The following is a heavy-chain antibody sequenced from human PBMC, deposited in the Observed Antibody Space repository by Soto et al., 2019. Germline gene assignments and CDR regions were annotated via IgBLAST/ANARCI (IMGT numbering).Heavy chain of an antibody. CDR2: IYYSGST. D-gene: IGHD2-15*01. V-gene: IGHV4-31*03. J-gene: IGHJ6*02. Sequence: SETLSLTCTVSGGSISSGGYYWSWIRQHPGKGLEWIGYIYYSGSTYYNPSLKSRVTISVDTSKNQFSLKLSSVTAADTAVYYCARGGLGYCFGGSCYSAELSRYYYGMDVWGQGTTVTVSS. CDR1: GGSISSGGYY. CDR3: ARGGLGYCFGGSCYSAELSRYYYGMDV.